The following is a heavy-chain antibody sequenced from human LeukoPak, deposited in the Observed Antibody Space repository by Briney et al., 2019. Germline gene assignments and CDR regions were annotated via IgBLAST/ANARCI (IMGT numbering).Heavy chain of an antibody. V-gene: IGHV3-7*01. D-gene: IGHD5-18*01. J-gene: IGHJ5*02. CDR1: GFTFNNYW. CDR2: IKEDGTKK. CDR3: ARGGYSHGTNWFDP. Sequence: GGSLRLSCAASGFTFNNYWMIWVRQAPGRGLEWVANIKEDGTKKNYVDSVKGRFTVSRDGAKNSLYLQMNSLRVEDTAVYYCARGGYSHGTNWFDPWGQGTLVTVSS.